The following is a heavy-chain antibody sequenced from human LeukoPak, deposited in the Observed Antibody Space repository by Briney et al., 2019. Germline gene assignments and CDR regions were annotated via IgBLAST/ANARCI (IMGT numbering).Heavy chain of an antibody. J-gene: IGHJ3*02. D-gene: IGHD3-22*01. CDR3: ARVYYDSSGYYYGAFDI. V-gene: IGHV4-59*01. CDR1: GGSIINYY. Sequence: SETLSLTCTVSGGSIINYYWSWIRQPPGKGLEWIGYIYYSGSTNYNPSLKSRVTISVDTSKNQFSLKLSSVTAADTAVYYCARVYYDSSGYYYGAFDIWGQGTMVTVSS. CDR2: IYYSGST.